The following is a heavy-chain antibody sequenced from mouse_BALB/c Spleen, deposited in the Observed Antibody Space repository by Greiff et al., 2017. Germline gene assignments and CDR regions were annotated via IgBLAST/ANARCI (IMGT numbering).Heavy chain of an antibody. CDR1: GFTFSNYW. CDR2: IRLKSNNYAT. CDR3: TTERAY. Sequence: EVQLVESGGGLVQPGGSMKLSCVASGFTFSNYWMNWVRQSPEKGLEWVAEIRLKSNNYATHYAESVKGRFTISRDDSKSSVYLQMNNLRAEDTCIYYCTTERAYWGQGTLVTVAA. V-gene: IGHV6-6*02. J-gene: IGHJ3*01. D-gene: IGHD4-1*01.